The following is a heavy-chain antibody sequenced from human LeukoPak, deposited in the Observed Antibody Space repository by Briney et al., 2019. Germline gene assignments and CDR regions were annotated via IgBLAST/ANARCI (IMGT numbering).Heavy chain of an antibody. Sequence: GGSLRLSCAASGFTFSSYSLNWVRQAPGKGLEWVSSISSSSSYIYYADSVKGRFTISRDNAKNSLYLQMNSLRAEDTAVYYCARVVYRGTIVVVPAAMRDAFDIWGQGTMVTVSS. J-gene: IGHJ3*02. CDR3: ARVVYRGTIVVVPAAMRDAFDI. D-gene: IGHD2-2*01. CDR1: GFTFSSYS. V-gene: IGHV3-21*01. CDR2: ISSSSSYI.